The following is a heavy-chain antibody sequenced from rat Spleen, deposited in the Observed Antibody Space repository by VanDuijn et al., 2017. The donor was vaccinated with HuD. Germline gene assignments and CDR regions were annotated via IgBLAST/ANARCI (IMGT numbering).Heavy chain of an antibody. CDR2: IQSGGTT. V-gene: IGHV2-27*01. CDR1: GFSLTNFH. Sequence: QVQVKESGPGLVQPSQTLSLTCTVSGFSLTNFHVHWVRQPPGKGLEWMGRIQSGGTTDYNSAIKSRLSISRDTSKSQVFLKMNSLQTDDTAIYFCTRSYGGYTQHWFAYWGQGTLVTVSS. D-gene: IGHD1-11*01. CDR3: TRSYGGYTQHWFAY. J-gene: IGHJ3*01.